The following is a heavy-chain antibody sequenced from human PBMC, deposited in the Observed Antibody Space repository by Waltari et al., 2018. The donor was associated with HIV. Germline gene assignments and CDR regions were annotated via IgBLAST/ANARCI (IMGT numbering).Heavy chain of an antibody. CDR2: TNPKSRNT. Sequence: QVQLVQSGAEVKKPGASVKVSCKASGYTFTSYDINWVRQATGQGREWMGWTNPKSRNTGYAQKFQGRVTMTRNTSTSTAYMELRSLRSEETAVYYCAGGAWFGQLLSVDWFDPWGQGTLVTVSS. CDR1: GYTFTSYD. V-gene: IGHV1-8*01. D-gene: IGHD3-10*01. J-gene: IGHJ5*02. CDR3: AGGAWFGQLLSVDWFDP.